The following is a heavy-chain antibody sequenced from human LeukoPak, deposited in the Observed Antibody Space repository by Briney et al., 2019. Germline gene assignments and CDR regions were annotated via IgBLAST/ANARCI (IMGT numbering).Heavy chain of an antibody. D-gene: IGHD6-25*01. J-gene: IGHJ4*02. V-gene: IGHV3-53*01. Sequence: GGSLRLSCAASGFSVRSNYTNWVRQAPGKGLEWVSVIHTGGNTDYADSVKGRFTVSRDNSQNTIYLHMNSLRAEDTAVYYCTGGTAYSGYGGYWGQGTLVTVSS. CDR2: IHTGGNT. CDR1: GFSVRSNY. CDR3: TGGTAYSGYGGY.